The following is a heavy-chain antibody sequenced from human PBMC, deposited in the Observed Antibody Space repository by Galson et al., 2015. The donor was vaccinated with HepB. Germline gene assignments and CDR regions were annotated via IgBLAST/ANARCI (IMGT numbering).Heavy chain of an antibody. D-gene: IGHD1-26*01. CDR3: AKDMGARIGSYYTDYFDY. V-gene: IGHV3-23*01. CDR1: GFTFSSYA. J-gene: IGHJ4*02. CDR2: ISGSGGST. Sequence: SLRLSCAASGFTFSSYAMSWVRQAPGKGLEWVSAISGSGGSTYYADSVKGRFTISRDNSKNTLYLQMNSLRAEDTAVYYCAKDMGARIGSYYTDYFDYWGQGTLVTVSS.